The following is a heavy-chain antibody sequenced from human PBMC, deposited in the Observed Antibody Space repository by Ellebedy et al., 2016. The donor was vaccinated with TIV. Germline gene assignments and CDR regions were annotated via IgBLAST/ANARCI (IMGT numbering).Heavy chain of an antibody. CDR2: IYYIGNT. CDR3: ARQGAPATRALDY. J-gene: IGHJ4*02. CDR1: GGSISSFY. Sequence: MPSETLSLTCTVSGGSISSFYWSWIRQPPGKGLDWIGYIYYIGNTNSNPSLNTRVTISLDTSKNQFSLKLSSVTAADTAVYYCARQGAPATRALDYWGQGTLVTVSS. D-gene: IGHD5-24*01. V-gene: IGHV4-59*08.